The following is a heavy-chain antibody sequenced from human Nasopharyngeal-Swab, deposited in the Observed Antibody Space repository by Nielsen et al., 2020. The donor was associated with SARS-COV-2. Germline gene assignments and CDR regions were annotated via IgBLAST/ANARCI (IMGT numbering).Heavy chain of an antibody. J-gene: IGHJ4*02. V-gene: IGHV3-20*03. CDR2: TNWNGGMT. Sequence: WIRQPPGKGLEWVSGTNWNGGMTAYADSVKGRFTISRDNAKNSLYLQMNTLTADDTALYYCARARSGTLDFWGQGTLVTVSS. CDR3: ARARSGTLDF. D-gene: IGHD1-7*01.